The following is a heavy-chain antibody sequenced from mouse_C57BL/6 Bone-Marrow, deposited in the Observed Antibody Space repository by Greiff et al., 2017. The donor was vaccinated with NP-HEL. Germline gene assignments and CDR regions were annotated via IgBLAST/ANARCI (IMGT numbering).Heavy chain of an antibody. V-gene: IGHV10-1*01. CDR1: GFSFNTYA. CDR2: IRSKSNNYAT. D-gene: IGHD2-4*01. Sequence: EVKVVESGGGLVQPKGSLKLSCAASGFSFNTYAMNWVRQAPGKGLEWVARIRSKSNNYATYYADSVKDRFTISRDDSESMLYLQMNNLKTEDTAMYYCVRLFYYDYPYAMDYWGQGTSVTVSS. CDR3: VRLFYYDYPYAMDY. J-gene: IGHJ4*01.